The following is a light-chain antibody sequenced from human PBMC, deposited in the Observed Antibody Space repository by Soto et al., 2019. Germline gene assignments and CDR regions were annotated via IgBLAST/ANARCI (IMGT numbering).Light chain of an antibody. V-gene: IGKV3-20*01. CDR1: HSVSSSY. CDR2: EAS. CDR3: QQYGSSPLT. J-gene: IGKJ4*01. Sequence: EIVLTQSPGPLSLAPGERATLSCMASHSVSSSYLAWYQQNPCQAPRLLIEEASSRATGIPDRFSGSVSGTDFTLTISRLEPEDFAVYYCQQYGSSPLTVGGGTTVEIK.